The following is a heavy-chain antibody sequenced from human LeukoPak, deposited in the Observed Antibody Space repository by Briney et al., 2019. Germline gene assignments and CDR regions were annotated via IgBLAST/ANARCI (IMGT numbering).Heavy chain of an antibody. CDR2: IIPIFGTA. Sequence: ASVKVSCKASGGTFSSYAISWVRQAPGQGLEWMGGIIPIFGTANYAQKFQGRVTITADESTSTAYMELSSLRSEDTAVYYCASGKRQTVYEFDYWGQGTLVTVSS. D-gene: IGHD2/OR15-2a*01. CDR1: GGTFSSYA. CDR3: ASGKRQTVYEFDY. V-gene: IGHV1-69*13. J-gene: IGHJ4*02.